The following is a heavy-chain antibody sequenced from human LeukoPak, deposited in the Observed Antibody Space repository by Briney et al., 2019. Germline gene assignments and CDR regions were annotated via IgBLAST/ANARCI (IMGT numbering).Heavy chain of an antibody. CDR1: GFPFDDYA. V-gene: IGHV3-43D*04. J-gene: IGHJ6*04. D-gene: IGHD2-15*01. CDR2: ISWDGGST. Sequence: GVLSLSCAASGFPFDDYAMHWVRQAPGKGLEWVSLISWDGGSTYYADSVKGRFTISRDNSKNSLYLQMNSLRAEDTALYYCAKDREVAGYYYYYGMDVWGKGTTVTASS. CDR3: AKDREVAGYYYYYGMDV.